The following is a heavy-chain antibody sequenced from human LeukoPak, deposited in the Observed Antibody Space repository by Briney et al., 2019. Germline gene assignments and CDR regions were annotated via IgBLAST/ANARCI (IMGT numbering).Heavy chain of an antibody. Sequence: SETLSLTCAVYGGSLRSYYWSWIRQSPGKGGEWLGEITHSRSTNYNPSLKRRVTISLDTSKSQFSLKLTSVTTADTAVYYCARVTRFTQFGELWFDSWGQGTLLTVSS. D-gene: IGHD3-10*01. CDR3: ARVTRFTQFGELWFDS. CDR2: ITHSRST. J-gene: IGHJ5*01. V-gene: IGHV4-34*01. CDR1: GGSLRSYY.